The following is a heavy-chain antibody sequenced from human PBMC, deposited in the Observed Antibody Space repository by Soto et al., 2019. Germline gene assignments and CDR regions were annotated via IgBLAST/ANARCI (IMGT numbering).Heavy chain of an antibody. J-gene: IGHJ4*02. V-gene: IGHV1-18*04. D-gene: IGHD3-3*01. CDR1: GYPFTSYG. Sequence: QVQLVQSGAEVKRPGASVKVSCKASGYPFTSYGITWVRQAPGQGLEWMGWISTYNGNTNYVESLQGRGTMTTDTSTTTAYMEVRSLRSDDTAVYYCARVMTTFGVISKGPDHWGQGTLVTVSS. CDR3: ARVMTTFGVISKGPDH. CDR2: ISTYNGNT.